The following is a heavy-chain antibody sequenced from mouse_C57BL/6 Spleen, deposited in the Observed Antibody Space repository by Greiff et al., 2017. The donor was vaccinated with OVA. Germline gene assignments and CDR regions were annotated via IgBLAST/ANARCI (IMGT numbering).Heavy chain of an antibody. D-gene: IGHD1-1*01. Sequence: VQLKESGAELVRPGASVKLSCTASGFNIKDDYMHWVKQRPEQGLEWIGWIDPENGDTEYASKFPGKATITADTASNTAYLQLSSLTSEDTAVYYCTTRITTVVATFDYWGQGTTLTVSS. CDR2: IDPENGDT. CDR3: TTRITTVVATFDY. V-gene: IGHV14-4*01. CDR1: GFNIKDDY. J-gene: IGHJ2*01.